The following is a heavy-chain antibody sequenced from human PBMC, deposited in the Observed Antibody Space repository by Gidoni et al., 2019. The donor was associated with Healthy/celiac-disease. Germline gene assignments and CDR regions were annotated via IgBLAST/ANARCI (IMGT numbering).Heavy chain of an antibody. CDR2: IYTSGST. CDR3: ARVVPAATFWFDP. CDR1: GGSISSGSYY. D-gene: IGHD2-2*01. J-gene: IGHJ5*02. Sequence: QVQLQESGPGLVKPSQTLSLTCTVSGGSISSGSYYWSWIRQPAGKGLEWIGRIYTSGSTNYNPSLKSRVTMSVDTSKNQFSLKLSSVTAADTAVYYCARVVPAATFWFDPWGQGTLVTVSS. V-gene: IGHV4-61*02.